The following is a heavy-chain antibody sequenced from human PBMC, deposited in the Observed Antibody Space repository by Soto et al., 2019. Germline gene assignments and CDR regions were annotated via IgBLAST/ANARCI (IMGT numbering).Heavy chain of an antibody. J-gene: IGHJ4*02. V-gene: IGHV3-21*02. D-gene: IGHD3-10*02. Sequence: VQLVESGGGLVKPGGSLRLSCAASGFNFPGYSMNWVRQAPGKGLEWVASISSGSHYIYYADSVRGRFTISRDNARDSLHLQMNSLRAGDTVVYFCARDQSQGQMLLPYFDYWGQGTLVTVSS. CDR1: GFNFPGYS. CDR3: ARDQSQGQMLLPYFDY. CDR2: ISSGSHYI.